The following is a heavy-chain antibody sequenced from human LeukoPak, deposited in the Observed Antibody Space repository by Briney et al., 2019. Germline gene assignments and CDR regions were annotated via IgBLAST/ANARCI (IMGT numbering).Heavy chain of an antibody. CDR3: AKDISVGPVYFGSDY. CDR1: GFTFSSYA. D-gene: IGHD3-10*01. Sequence: GGSLRLSCAASGFTFSSYAMHWVRQAPGKALEWVAVISYDGSNIYYEDSVKGRFTISRENSKNTLYLQMNSLRPEDTAVYYCAKDISVGPVYFGSDYWGQGTLVTVSS. V-gene: IGHV3-30*18. CDR2: ISYDGSNI. J-gene: IGHJ4*02.